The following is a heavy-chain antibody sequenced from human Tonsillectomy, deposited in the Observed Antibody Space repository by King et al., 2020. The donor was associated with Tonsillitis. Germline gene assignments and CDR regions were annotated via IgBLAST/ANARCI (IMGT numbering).Heavy chain of an antibody. Sequence: VQLVESGAEVKKPGESLKISCKGSGYRFPTHWVGWVRQKPGKGLEWMGIIYPGDSDTRYSPSFQGQVTISADKSISTAYLQGSSLKASDTAMYYCARATNYYDLSIWGQGTMVTVSS. J-gene: IGHJ3*01. D-gene: IGHD3-22*01. CDR2: IYPGDSDT. V-gene: IGHV5-51*03. CDR3: ARATNYYDLSI. CDR1: GYRFPTHW.